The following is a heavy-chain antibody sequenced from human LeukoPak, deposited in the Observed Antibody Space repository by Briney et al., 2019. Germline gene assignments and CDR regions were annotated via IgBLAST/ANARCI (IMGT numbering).Heavy chain of an antibody. Sequence: PGGSLRLSCAASGFTFDDYGMSWVRHAPGKGLEWVSGINWNGGSTGYADSVKGRFTISRDNAKNSLYLQMNSLRAEDTALYYCARDGGHTVTGGFDYWGQGTLVTVSS. CDR2: INWNGGST. CDR3: ARDGGHTVTGGFDY. D-gene: IGHD4-17*01. CDR1: GFTFDDYG. V-gene: IGHV3-20*04. J-gene: IGHJ4*02.